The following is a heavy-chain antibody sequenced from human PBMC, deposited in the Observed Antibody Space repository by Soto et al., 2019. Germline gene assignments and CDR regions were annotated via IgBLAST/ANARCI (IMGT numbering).Heavy chain of an antibody. V-gene: IGHV3-33*01. CDR2: IWYDGSNK. Sequence: GGSLRLCCAASGFTFSSYGMHWVRQAPGKGLEWVAVIWYDGSNKYYADSVKGRFTISRDNSKNTLYLQMNSLRAEDTAVYYCARDWGAPNYYYYMDVWGKGTTVTVSS. D-gene: IGHD3-16*01. CDR3: ARDWGAPNYYYYMDV. J-gene: IGHJ6*03. CDR1: GFTFSSYG.